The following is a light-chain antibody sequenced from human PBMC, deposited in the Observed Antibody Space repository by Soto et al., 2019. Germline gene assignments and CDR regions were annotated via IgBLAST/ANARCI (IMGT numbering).Light chain of an antibody. CDR1: KLGDKY. V-gene: IGLV3-1*01. Sequence: SYELTQPPSVSVSPGQTASITCSGEKLGDKYACWYQKKPGQSPMLVIYQDSKRPSGIPERFSGSNSGNTATLTISGTQAMDDADYYCQAWDSSTHYVFGTGTKPNVL. J-gene: IGLJ1*01. CDR2: QDS. CDR3: QAWDSSTHYV.